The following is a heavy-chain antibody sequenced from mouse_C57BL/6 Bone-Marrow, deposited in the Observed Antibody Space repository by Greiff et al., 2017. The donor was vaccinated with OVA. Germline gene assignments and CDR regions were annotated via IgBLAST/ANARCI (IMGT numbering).Heavy chain of an antibody. CDR3: ARGPPTDWGDFDY. CDR2: INPSSGYT. D-gene: IGHD1-1*01. J-gene: IGHJ2*01. CDR1: GYTFTSYW. Sequence: QVQLKESGAELAKPGASVKLSCKASGYTFTSYWMHWVKQRPGQGLEWIGYINPSSGYTKYNQKFKDKATLTADKSSSTAYMQLSSLTYEDSAVYYCARGPPTDWGDFDYWGQGTTLTVSS. V-gene: IGHV1-7*01.